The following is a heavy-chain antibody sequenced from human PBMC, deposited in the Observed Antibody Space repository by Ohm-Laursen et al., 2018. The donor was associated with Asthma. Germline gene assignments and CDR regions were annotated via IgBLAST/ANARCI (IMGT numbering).Heavy chain of an antibody. CDR3: AREVYGVQDY. CDR1: GGSISSYY. CDR2: IYYSGST. Sequence: SETLSLTCTVSGGSISSYYWSWIRQPPGKGLEWIGYIYYSGSTNYNPSLKSRVTISVDTSKNQFSLKLSSVTAADTAVYYCAREVYGVQDYWGQGTLVTVSS. J-gene: IGHJ4*02. V-gene: IGHV4-59*01. D-gene: IGHD4-17*01.